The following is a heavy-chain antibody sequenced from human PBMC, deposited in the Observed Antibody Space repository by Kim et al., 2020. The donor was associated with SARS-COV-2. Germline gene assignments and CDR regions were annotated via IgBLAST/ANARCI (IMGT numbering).Heavy chain of an antibody. CDR3: ARSGYYYYVSSGYYYRLVGWFDP. J-gene: IGHJ5*02. CDR1: GGSISSSSYY. Sequence: SETLSLTCTVSGGSISSSSYYWGWIRQPPGKGLEWIGSIYYSGSTYYNPSLKSRVTISVDTSKNQFSLKLSPVTAADTAVYYCARSGYYYYVSSGYYYRLVGWFDPWGQGTLVTVSS. D-gene: IGHD3-22*01. CDR2: IYYSGST. V-gene: IGHV4-39*01.